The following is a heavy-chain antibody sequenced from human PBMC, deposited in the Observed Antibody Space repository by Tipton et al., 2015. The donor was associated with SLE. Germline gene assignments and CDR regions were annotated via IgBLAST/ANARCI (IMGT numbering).Heavy chain of an antibody. V-gene: IGHV1-69*01. CDR1: GGTFKSSA. Sequence: QSGAEVKKPGSSVKVSCKASGGTFKSSAISWVREAPGQGLEWMGGIIPMFGTANYAQRFQGRVTITADESTSTAYMELSSLRSEDTAVYYCARGDLYYYSYMDVWGKGTTVTVSS. CDR2: IIPMFGTA. CDR3: ARGDLYYYSYMDV. J-gene: IGHJ6*03.